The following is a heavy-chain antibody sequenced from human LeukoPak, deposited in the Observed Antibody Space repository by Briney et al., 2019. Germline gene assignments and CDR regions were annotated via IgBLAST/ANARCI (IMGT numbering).Heavy chain of an antibody. CDR3: ARGKVPYYDILTGYYAYMDV. D-gene: IGHD3-9*01. J-gene: IGHJ6*03. CDR2: ISYDGSNK. CDR1: GFTFSSYA. V-gene: IGHV3-30*04. Sequence: GGSLRLSCAASGFTFSSYAMHWVRQAPGKGLEWVAVISYDGSNKYYADSVKGRFTISRDNSKNTLYLQMNSLRAEDTAVYYCARGKVPYYDILTGYYAYMDVWGKGTTVTVSS.